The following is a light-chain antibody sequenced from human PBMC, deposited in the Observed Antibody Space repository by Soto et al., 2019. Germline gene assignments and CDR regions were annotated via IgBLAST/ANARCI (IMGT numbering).Light chain of an antibody. Sequence: EIVMTQSPATPSVSPGERATLSCRASQSVTSNLAWYQQKLGQAPRLLIYEASTRATGIPARFSGSGSGTEFTLTISSLQSEDFAVYYCQQYNNWPLYTFGQGTKLEIK. CDR1: QSVTSN. J-gene: IGKJ2*01. CDR3: QQYNNWPLYT. V-gene: IGKV3-15*01. CDR2: EAS.